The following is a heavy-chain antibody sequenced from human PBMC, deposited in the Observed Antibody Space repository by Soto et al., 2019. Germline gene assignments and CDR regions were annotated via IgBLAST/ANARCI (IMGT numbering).Heavy chain of an antibody. D-gene: IGHD3-22*01. J-gene: IGHJ4*02. V-gene: IGHV4-34*01. CDR1: GGSFSGYY. CDR2: INHSGST. Sequence: PSETLSLTCAVYGGSFSGYYWSWIRQPPGKGLEWIGEINHSGSTNYNPSLKSRVTISVDTSKNQFSLKLSSVTAADTAVYYCARGPYYYDSSGYLDVYYFDYWGQGTLVTVSS. CDR3: ARGPYYYDSSGYLDVYYFDY.